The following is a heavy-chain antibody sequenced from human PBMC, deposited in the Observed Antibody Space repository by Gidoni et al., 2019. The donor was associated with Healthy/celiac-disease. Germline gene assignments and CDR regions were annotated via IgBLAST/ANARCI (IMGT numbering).Heavy chain of an antibody. Sequence: EVQLVESGGGLVQPGRSLRLSCAASGFTFDDYAMHWVRQAPGKGLEWVSGISWNSGSIGYADSVKGRFTISRDNAKNSLYLQMNSLRAEDTALYYCAKDTAGTTGGAFDIWGQGTMVTVSS. J-gene: IGHJ3*02. CDR1: GFTFDDYA. D-gene: IGHD1-7*01. CDR3: AKDTAGTTGGAFDI. V-gene: IGHV3-9*01. CDR2: ISWNSGSI.